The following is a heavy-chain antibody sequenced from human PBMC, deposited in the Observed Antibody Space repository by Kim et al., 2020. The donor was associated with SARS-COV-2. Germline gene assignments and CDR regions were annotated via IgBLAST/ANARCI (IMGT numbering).Heavy chain of an antibody. J-gene: IGHJ4*02. CDR3: ARGRVASGGGCYSDY. CDR2: ISSTSSYI. D-gene: IGHD2-15*01. V-gene: IGHV3-21*01. Sequence: GGSLRLSCAASGFTFSSYTMNWVRQAPGKGLEWVSSISSTSSYIYYADSVKGRFTISRDNAKNSLYLQMNSLRAEDTAVYYCARGRVASGGGCYSDYWGQGTPVTVSS. CDR1: GFTFSSYT.